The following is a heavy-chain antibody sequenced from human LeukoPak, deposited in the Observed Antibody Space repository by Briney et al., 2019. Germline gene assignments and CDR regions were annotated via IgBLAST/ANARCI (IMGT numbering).Heavy chain of an antibody. D-gene: IGHD3-22*01. CDR2: IDWDDDK. Sequence: SGPALVKPTQTLILTCTFSGFSLNTGGMRIGWIRQSPGKPLEWLARIDWDDDKFYSTSLKTRLTISKNTSKNQVVLTMTNMDPEDTATYYCAQIHYYDSTGYYFDNWGQGSLVTVSS. CDR1: GFSLNTGGMR. V-gene: IGHV2-70*04. CDR3: AQIHYYDSTGYYFDN. J-gene: IGHJ4*02.